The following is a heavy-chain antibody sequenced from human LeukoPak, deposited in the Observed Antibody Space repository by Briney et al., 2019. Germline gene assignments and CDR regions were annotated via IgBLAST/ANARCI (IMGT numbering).Heavy chain of an antibody. D-gene: IGHD6-19*01. CDR1: GFTVSSNY. V-gene: IGHV3-53*01. CDR3: ARAAYSSGDAFDI. CDR2: IYSGGST. J-gene: IGHJ3*02. Sequence: PGGSLRLSCAASGFTVSSNYMSWVRQAPGKGLEWVSVIYSGGSTYYADSVKGRFTISRDNSKNTLYLQMNSLRAEDTAVYYCARAAYSSGDAFDIWAKGQWSPSLQ.